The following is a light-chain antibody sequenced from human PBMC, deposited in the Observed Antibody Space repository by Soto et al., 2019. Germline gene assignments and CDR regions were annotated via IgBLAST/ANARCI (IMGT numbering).Light chain of an antibody. J-gene: IGLJ2*01. CDR3: VLYMGSGIWA. V-gene: IGLV8-61*01. CDR1: SGSVSTSYY. CDR2: NTN. Sequence: QTVVTQEPSFSVSPGGTVTLTCGLSSGSVSTSYYPNWYQQTPGQAPRALIYNTNTRSSGVPDRFSGSILGNKAALTITGAQADDESDYYGVLYMGSGIWAFGGGTKLTVL.